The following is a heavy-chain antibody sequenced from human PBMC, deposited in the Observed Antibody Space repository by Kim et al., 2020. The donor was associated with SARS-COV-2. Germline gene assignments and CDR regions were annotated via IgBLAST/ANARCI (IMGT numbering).Heavy chain of an antibody. CDR1: GFTFSSYS. D-gene: IGHD2-15*01. CDR2: ISSSSSYI. V-gene: IGHV3-21*01. Sequence: GGSLRLSCAASGFTFSSYSMNWVRQAPGKGLEWVSSISSSSSYIYYADSVKGRFTISRDNAKNSLYLQMNSLRAEDTAVYYCASLGYCSGGSCYTGYYYYYYGMDVWGQGTTVTVSS. J-gene: IGHJ6*02. CDR3: ASLGYCSGGSCYTGYYYYYYGMDV.